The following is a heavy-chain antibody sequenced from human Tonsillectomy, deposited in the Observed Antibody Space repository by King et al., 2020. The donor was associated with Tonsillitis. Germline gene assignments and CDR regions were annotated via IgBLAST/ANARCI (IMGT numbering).Heavy chain of an antibody. CDR3: ARDLRGSDY. CDR2: IAPDGRTT. Sequence: VQLVESGGGLIQPGGSLRLSCAASGFSFSTYWMYWVRQAPGKGLVCVSRIAPDGRTTNYADSVKGRFTISRDNAKNTLYLQMNSLGAEDTAVYYCARDLRGSDYWGQGTLVTVSS. V-gene: IGHV3-74*01. CDR1: GFSFSTYW. J-gene: IGHJ4*02. D-gene: IGHD5-12*01.